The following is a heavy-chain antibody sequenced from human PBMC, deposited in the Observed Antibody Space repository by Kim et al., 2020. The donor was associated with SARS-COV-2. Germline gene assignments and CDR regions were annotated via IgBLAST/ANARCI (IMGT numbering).Heavy chain of an antibody. D-gene: IGHD1-26*01. CDR2: IYYSGST. CDR3: ARPSFGELLSPYYFDY. J-gene: IGHJ4*01. CDR1: GGSISSSSYY. V-gene: IGHV4-39*01. Sequence: SETLSLTCTVSGGSISSSSYYWGWIRQPPGKGLEWIGSIYYSGSTYYNPSLKSRVTISVDTSKNQFSLKLSSVTAADTAVYYCARPSFGELLSPYYFDY.